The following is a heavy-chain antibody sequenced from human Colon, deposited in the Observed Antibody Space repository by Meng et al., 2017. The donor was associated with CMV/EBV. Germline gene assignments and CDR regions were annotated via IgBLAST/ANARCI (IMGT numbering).Heavy chain of an antibody. CDR3: ARNYNDKSGYYALDY. J-gene: IGHJ4*02. Sequence: SGFNFSNFAMHCVRQAPGKGLDWVAVITFDGGKTYYADSVKGRFTISRDNPKNTVYLQMNNLRVEDTAIFYCARNYNDKSGYYALDYWGQGALVTVSS. CDR2: ITFDGGKT. V-gene: IGHV3-30-3*01. D-gene: IGHD3-22*01. CDR1: GFNFSNFA.